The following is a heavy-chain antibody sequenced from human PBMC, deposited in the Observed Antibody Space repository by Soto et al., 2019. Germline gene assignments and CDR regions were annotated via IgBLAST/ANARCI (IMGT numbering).Heavy chain of an antibody. CDR1: GYSFTSYY. CDR3: ARVVVPTTVTTSNWFDP. Sequence: ASVKVSCKASGYSFTSYYIHWVRQAPGQGPEWMGIINPSGGSTNYAQRFQGRVTMTSDTSTSTVYMELSNLRNDDTAVYYCARVVVPTTVTTSNWFDPWGQGTLVTVSS. V-gene: IGHV1-46*01. J-gene: IGHJ5*02. D-gene: IGHD4-17*01. CDR2: INPSGGST.